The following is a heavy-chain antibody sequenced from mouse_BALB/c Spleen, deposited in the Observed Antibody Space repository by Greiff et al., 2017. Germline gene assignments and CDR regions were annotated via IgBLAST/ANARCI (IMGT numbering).Heavy chain of an antibody. Sequence: ESGPGLVKPSQSLSLTCTVTGYSITSDYAWNWIRQFPGNKLEWMGYISYSGSTSYNPSLKSRISITRDTSKNQFFLQLNSVTTEDTATYYCARNGYGVMDYWGQGTSVTVSS. CDR1: GYSITSDYA. J-gene: IGHJ4*01. V-gene: IGHV3-2*02. CDR3: ARNGYGVMDY. CDR2: ISYSGST. D-gene: IGHD1-1*01.